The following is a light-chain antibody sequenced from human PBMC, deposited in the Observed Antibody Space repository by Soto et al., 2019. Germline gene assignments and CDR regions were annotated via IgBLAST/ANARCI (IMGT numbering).Light chain of an antibody. Sequence: DIQMTQSPSSLSASVGDRVTITCRASQGISNYLAWYQQKPGKVPKLLIYAASTLQSGVPSRFNGSGSGTDFTLTISSLRPEDVATYYWQKYNNALFTCGQATRLEIK. CDR2: AAS. J-gene: IGKJ5*01. V-gene: IGKV1-27*01. CDR3: QKYNNALFT. CDR1: QGISNY.